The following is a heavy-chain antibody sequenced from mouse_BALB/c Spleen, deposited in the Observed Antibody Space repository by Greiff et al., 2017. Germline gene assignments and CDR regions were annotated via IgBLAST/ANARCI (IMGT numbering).Heavy chain of an antibody. J-gene: IGHJ2*01. Sequence: QVHVKQSGAELMKPGASVKISCKATGYTFSSYWIEWVKQRPGHGLEWIGEILPGSGSTNYNEKFKGKATFTADTSSNTAYMQLSSLTSEDSAVYYCARFAYYGNHEGSGYWGQGTTLTVSS. CDR3: ARFAYYGNHEGSGY. V-gene: IGHV1-9*01. CDR1: GYTFSSYW. CDR2: ILPGSGST. D-gene: IGHD2-10*01.